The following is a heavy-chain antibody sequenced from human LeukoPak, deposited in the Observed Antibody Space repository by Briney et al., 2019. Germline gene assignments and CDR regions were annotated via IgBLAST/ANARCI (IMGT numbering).Heavy chain of an antibody. Sequence: PSETLSLTCTVSGGSISSYYWSWIRQPAGKGLEWIGRIYTSGSTNYNPSLKSRVTVSVDKSKNQFSLKLSSVTAADTAVYYCAVCSVTGRAFDIWGQGTMVTVSS. CDR2: IYTSGST. V-gene: IGHV4-4*07. J-gene: IGHJ3*02. CDR1: GGSISSYY. D-gene: IGHD3-10*02. CDR3: AVCSVTGRAFDI.